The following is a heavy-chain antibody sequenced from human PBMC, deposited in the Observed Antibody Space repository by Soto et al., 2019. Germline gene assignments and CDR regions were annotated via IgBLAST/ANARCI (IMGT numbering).Heavy chain of an antibody. J-gene: IGHJ4*02. V-gene: IGHV4-31*03. CDR2: IYYSGST. D-gene: IGHD4-17*01. CDR1: GGSISSGGYY. CDR3: ARARGGGDSER. Sequence: QVQLQESGPGLVKPSQTLSLTCTVSGGSISSGGYYWSWIRQHPGKGLEWIGYIYYSGSTYYNPSLESRVTISVDTSKSQVSLKRSSVTAADTAVCYCARARGGGDSERWGQGALVTVSS.